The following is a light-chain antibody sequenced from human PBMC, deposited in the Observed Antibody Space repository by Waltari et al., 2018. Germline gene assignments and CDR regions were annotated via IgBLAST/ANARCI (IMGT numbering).Light chain of an antibody. J-gene: IGLJ2*01. CDR1: NLARKI. Sequence: SNELTQPQSVSVFPGQTAIITCSGQNLARKIVSWFHQRPGQSPVGVVYQTSERPSGIPERYSGSSSGNTATLAISGTQETDEGDYFCEMWDNSVVIFGGGTKLTVL. V-gene: IGLV3-1*01. CDR3: EMWDNSVVI. CDR2: QTS.